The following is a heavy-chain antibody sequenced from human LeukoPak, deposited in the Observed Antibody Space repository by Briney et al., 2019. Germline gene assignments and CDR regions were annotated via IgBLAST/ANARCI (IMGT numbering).Heavy chain of an antibody. D-gene: IGHD6-19*01. CDR1: GGSISSSSYY. CDR2: INHSGST. CDR3: ARSEQWLDN. V-gene: IGHV4-39*07. J-gene: IGHJ4*02. Sequence: PSETLSLTCTVSGGSISSSSYYWSWIRQPPGKGLEWIGEINHSGSTNYNPSLKSRVTISVDTSKNQFSLKLSSVTAADTAVYYCARSEQWLDNWGQGTLVTVSS.